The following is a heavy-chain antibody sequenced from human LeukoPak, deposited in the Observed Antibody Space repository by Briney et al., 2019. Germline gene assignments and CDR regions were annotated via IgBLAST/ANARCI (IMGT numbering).Heavy chain of an antibody. CDR2: IYYSGST. Sequence: SETLSLTCTVSGGSISSGGYYWSWIRQHPGKGLEWIRYIYYSGSTYYNPSLKSRVTISVDTSKNQFSLKLSSVTAADTAVYYCARALGYCSGGSCYKGGYYYYGMDVWGKGTTVTVSS. V-gene: IGHV4-31*03. CDR3: ARALGYCSGGSCYKGGYYYYGMDV. D-gene: IGHD2-15*01. CDR1: GGSISSGGYY. J-gene: IGHJ6*04.